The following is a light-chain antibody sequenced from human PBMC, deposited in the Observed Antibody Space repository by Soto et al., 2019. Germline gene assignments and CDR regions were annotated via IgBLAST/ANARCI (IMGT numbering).Light chain of an antibody. Sequence: QSVLTQPPSVSGAPGQRVTISCTGSRSNIGAGYDVHWYQQLPGTAPKLLIYGNSNRPSGVPDRFSGSKSGTSASLAITGLQAEDEADYDCQSYDSSLSGGVFGGGTKLTVL. CDR2: GNS. CDR1: RSNIGAGYD. V-gene: IGLV1-40*01. CDR3: QSYDSSLSGGV. J-gene: IGLJ3*02.